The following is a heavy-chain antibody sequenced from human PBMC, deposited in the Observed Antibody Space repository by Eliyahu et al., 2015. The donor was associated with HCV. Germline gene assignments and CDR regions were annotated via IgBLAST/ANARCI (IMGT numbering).Heavy chain of an antibody. CDR3: ARSITIFGVVERIRLYYYYYYGMDV. J-gene: IGHJ6*02. Sequence: EVQLVESGGGLVQPGGSLRLSCAASGFTFSSYEMNWVRQAPGKGXEWVSYISSSGSTIYYADSVKGRFTISRDNAKNSLYLQMNSLRAEDTAVYYCARSITIFGVVERIRLYYYYYYGMDVWGQGTTVTVSS. CDR1: GFTFSSYE. D-gene: IGHD3-3*01. V-gene: IGHV3-48*03. CDR2: ISSSGSTI.